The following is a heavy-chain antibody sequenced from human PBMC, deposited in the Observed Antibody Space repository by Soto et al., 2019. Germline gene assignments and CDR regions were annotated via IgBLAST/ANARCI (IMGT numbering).Heavy chain of an antibody. D-gene: IGHD4-17*01. V-gene: IGHV4-39*01. CDR1: GGSISSSSYY. CDR3: ARQSYGDYVPIDY. CDR2: IYYSGST. J-gene: IGHJ4*02. Sequence: QLQLQESGPGLVKPSEPLSLTCTVSGGSISSSSYYWGWIRQPPGKGLEWIGSIYYSGSTYYNPSLKSRVTISVDTSKNQFSLKLSSVTAADTAVYYCARQSYGDYVPIDYWGQGTLVTVSS.